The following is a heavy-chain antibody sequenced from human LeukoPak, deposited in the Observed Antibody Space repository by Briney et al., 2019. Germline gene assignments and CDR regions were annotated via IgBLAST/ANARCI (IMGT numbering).Heavy chain of an antibody. CDR3: AKDYGSGSYSRPYYFDY. J-gene: IGHJ4*02. CDR1: GFTFDDYG. D-gene: IGHD3-10*01. Sequence: GGSLRLSCAASGFTFDDYGMNWVRQAPGKGLEWLSYIGSSNTIYSADSVKGRFTISRDNAKNSLYLQMNSLRAEDTAVYYCAKDYGSGSYSRPYYFDYWGQGTLVTVSS. V-gene: IGHV3-69-1*01. CDR2: IGSSNTI.